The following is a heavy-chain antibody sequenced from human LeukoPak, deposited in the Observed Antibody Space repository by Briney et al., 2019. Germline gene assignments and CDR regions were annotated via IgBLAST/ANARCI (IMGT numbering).Heavy chain of an antibody. CDR1: GGSFSGYY. D-gene: IGHD4-17*01. J-gene: IGHJ4*02. Sequence: SETLSLTCAVYGGSFSGYYWSWIRQPPGKGLEWIGEINHSGSTNYNPSLKSRVTISVDTSQNQFSLKLSSVTAADTAVYYCVYGDFDYWGQGTLVTVSS. CDR3: VYGDFDY. CDR2: INHSGST. V-gene: IGHV4-34*01.